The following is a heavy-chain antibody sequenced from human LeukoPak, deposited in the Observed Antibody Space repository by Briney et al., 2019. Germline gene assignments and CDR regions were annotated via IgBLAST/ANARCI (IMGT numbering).Heavy chain of an antibody. V-gene: IGHV6-1*01. CDR2: TYYRSKLYN. CDR1: GDSVSSNSAA. J-gene: IGHJ4*02. Sequence: SQTLSLTCAISGDSVSSNSAAWNWIRQPPSRGLEWLGRTYYRSKLYNDYAVSVKSRITLNSDTSKNQFSLQLNSVTPEDTAVYYCARVLWGPFDYWGQGTLVTVSS. D-gene: IGHD3-10*01. CDR3: ARVLWGPFDY.